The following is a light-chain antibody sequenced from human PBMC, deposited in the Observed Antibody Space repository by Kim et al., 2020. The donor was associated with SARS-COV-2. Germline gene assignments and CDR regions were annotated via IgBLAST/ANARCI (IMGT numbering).Light chain of an antibody. CDR2: GAT. V-gene: IGKV1-16*02. CDR1: QGISTY. Sequence: DIQMTQSPSSLSASVGDRVTITCRASQGISTYLAWFQQKPGKPPKSLIFGATTLQSGVPSKFSGSRSGTDFTLTINSLQPEDFATYYCQQYMTYPPTFGPGTKVDIK. J-gene: IGKJ3*01. CDR3: QQYMTYPPT.